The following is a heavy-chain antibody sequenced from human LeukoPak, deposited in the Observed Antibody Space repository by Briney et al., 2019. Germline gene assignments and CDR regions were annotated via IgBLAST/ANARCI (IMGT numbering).Heavy chain of an antibody. D-gene: IGHD3-3*01. CDR3: ARESASRITIFGVVIRGNWFDP. CDR2: INHSGST. CDR1: GGSFSGYY. V-gene: IGHV4-34*01. J-gene: IGHJ5*02. Sequence: SETLSLTCAVYGGSFSGYYWSWIRQPPGKGLEWIGEINHSGSTNYNPSLKSRVTISVGTSKNQFSLKLSSVTAADTAVYYCARESASRITIFGVVIRGNWFDPWGQGTLVTVSS.